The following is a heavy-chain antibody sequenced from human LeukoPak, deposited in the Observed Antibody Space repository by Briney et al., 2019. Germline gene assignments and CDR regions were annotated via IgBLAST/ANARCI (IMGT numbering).Heavy chain of an antibody. Sequence: GGSLRLSCAASAFTSSSYGMHWVRQAPGKGLEWVAYIQYDRTNEQYAHSVKGRFRISRDNSNNILYLQMNSLRPDDTAVYYCARAPGTMIVVDYWGQGTLVTVSS. CDR3: ARAPGTMIVVDY. CDR1: AFTSSSYG. V-gene: IGHV3-30*02. D-gene: IGHD3-22*01. CDR2: IQYDRTNE. J-gene: IGHJ4*02.